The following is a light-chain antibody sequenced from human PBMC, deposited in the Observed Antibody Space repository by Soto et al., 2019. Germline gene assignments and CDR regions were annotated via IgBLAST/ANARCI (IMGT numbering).Light chain of an antibody. V-gene: IGLV2-8*01. CDR2: EVT. CDR1: SSDVGFYNF. Sequence: QSVLTQPPSASGSPGQSLTISCTGTSSDVGFYNFVSWYQQRPGKDPKLVIYEVTKRPSGVPDRFSGSKSGSTASLTVSGLQADDEADYYCASYAGTRLFVFGSGTKVTVL. CDR3: ASYAGTRLFV. J-gene: IGLJ1*01.